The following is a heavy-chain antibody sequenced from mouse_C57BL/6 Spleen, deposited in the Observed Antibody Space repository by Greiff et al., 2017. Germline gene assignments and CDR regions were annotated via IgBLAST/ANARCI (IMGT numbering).Heavy chain of an antibody. D-gene: IGHD2-5*01. CDR3: ATYYSNSYWYFDV. CDR1: GYTFTDYN. CDR2: INPNNGGT. J-gene: IGHJ1*03. V-gene: IGHV1-18*01. Sequence: VQLKQSGPELVKPGASVKIPCKASGYTFTDYNMDWVKQSHGKSLEWIGDINPNNGGTIYNQKFKGKATLTVDKSSSTAYMELRSLTSEDTAVYYCATYYSNSYWYFDVWGTGTTVTVSS.